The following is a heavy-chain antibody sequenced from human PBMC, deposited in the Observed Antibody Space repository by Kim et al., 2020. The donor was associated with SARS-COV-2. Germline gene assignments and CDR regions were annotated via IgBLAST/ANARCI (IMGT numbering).Heavy chain of an antibody. D-gene: IGHD5-18*01. J-gene: IGHJ4*02. V-gene: IGHV4-4*07. Sequence: ESTNYNPSLKSRVTMSVDMSKNQFSLRLNSVTVADTAVYYCARDLGYSHDYWGQGILVTVSS. CDR2: EST. CDR3: ARDLGYSHDY.